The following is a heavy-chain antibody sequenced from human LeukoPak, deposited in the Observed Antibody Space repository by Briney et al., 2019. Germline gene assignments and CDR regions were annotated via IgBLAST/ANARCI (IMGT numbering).Heavy chain of an antibody. CDR3: ASSLLSEYSGSLYAFDI. D-gene: IGHD1-26*01. V-gene: IGHV1-69*13. Sequence: GASVKVSCKASGGTFSSYAISRVRQAPGQGLEWMGGIIPIFGTANYAQKFQGRVTITADESTSTAYMELSSLRSEDTAVYYCASSLLSEYSGSLYAFDIWGQGTMVTVSS. J-gene: IGHJ3*02. CDR2: IIPIFGTA. CDR1: GGTFSSYA.